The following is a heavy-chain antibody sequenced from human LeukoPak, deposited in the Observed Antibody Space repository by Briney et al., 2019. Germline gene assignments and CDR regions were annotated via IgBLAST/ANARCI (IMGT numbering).Heavy chain of an antibody. J-gene: IGHJ4*02. CDR2: IIPIFGTA. Sequence: ASVKVSCKASGGTFSSYTISWVRQAPGQGLEWMGRIIPIFGTANYAQKFQGRVTITADESTSTAYMELSSLRSEDTAVYYCARDSKLMVYAMDYWGQGTLVTVSS. V-gene: IGHV1-69*13. CDR1: GGTFSSYT. D-gene: IGHD2-8*01. CDR3: ARDSKLMVYAMDY.